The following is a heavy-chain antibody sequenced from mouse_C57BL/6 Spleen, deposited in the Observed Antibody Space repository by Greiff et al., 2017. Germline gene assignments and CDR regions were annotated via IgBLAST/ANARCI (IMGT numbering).Heavy chain of an antibody. CDR1: GFTFSSYA. CDR3: ARDRYYYGSSYGSPNPHYYFDY. J-gene: IGHJ2*01. V-gene: IGHV5-4*01. Sequence: EVQVVESGGGLVKPGGSLKLSCAASGFTFSSYAMSWVRQTPEKRLEWVATISDGGSYTYYPDNVKGRFTISRDNAKNNLYLQMSHLKSEDTAMYYCARDRYYYGSSYGSPNPHYYFDYWGQGTTLTVSS. D-gene: IGHD1-1*01. CDR2: ISDGGSYT.